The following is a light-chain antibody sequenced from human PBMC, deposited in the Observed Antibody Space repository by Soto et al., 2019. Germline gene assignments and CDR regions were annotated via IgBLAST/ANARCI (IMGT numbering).Light chain of an antibody. J-gene: IGKJ1*01. V-gene: IGKV3-20*01. Sequence: EIVMTQSPATLSVSPGEGVTLSCRASQSVSSNLAWYQQRPGQAPRLLIYGASTRATGIPDRFSGSGSGTDFTLTISRLEPVDFAVYYCQQYGSSPWTFGQGTKVDI. CDR1: QSVSSN. CDR3: QQYGSSPWT. CDR2: GAS.